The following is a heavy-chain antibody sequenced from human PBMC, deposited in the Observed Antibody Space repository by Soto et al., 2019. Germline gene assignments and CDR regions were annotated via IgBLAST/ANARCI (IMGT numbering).Heavy chain of an antibody. CDR3: ARYGTGDSCLYCGMDV. Sequence: GESPGISCKGSGDSFTAYWVGWVRQMPGKGLEWMGIIYPGDSDTTYSPSFQGQVTISADKSISTAYLQWHSLKASDTAIYYCARYGTGDSCLYCGMDVWGQGTTVTV. D-gene: IGHD2-21*02. CDR1: GDSFTAYW. J-gene: IGHJ6*02. CDR2: IYPGDSDT. V-gene: IGHV5-51*01.